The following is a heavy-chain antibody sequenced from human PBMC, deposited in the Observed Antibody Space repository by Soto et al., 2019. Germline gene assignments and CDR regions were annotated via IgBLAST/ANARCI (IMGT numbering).Heavy chain of an antibody. CDR1: GFTFSNYA. D-gene: IGHD3-10*01. V-gene: IGHV3-23*01. CDR3: AKGPLDYGSRPEY. Sequence: EVQLLESGGGLLKPGGSLRLSSAASGFTFSNYAMIWVREAPGKGLEWVSGISGSGGSTYYADSVKGRFTISRDNSKNTLYLQVNSLRAEDTAVYYCAKGPLDYGSRPEYWGQGTLVTVSS. J-gene: IGHJ4*02. CDR2: ISGSGGST.